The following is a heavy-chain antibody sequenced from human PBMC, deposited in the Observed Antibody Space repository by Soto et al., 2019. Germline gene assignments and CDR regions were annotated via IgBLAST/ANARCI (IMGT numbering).Heavy chain of an antibody. J-gene: IGHJ6*02. CDR3: GRGPSPRAPAGGTPYYYAMDV. Sequence: GASVKVSCKASGYDFTAYDINWVRQASGQGLEWMGWMNPINGATGSARRFQGRVSMTRNTATATAHLELTSLRSDDSAVYFCGRGPSPRAPAGGTPYYYAMDVWGQGTTVTGLL. CDR1: GYDFTAYD. V-gene: IGHV1-8*02. D-gene: IGHD2-2*01. CDR2: MNPINGAT.